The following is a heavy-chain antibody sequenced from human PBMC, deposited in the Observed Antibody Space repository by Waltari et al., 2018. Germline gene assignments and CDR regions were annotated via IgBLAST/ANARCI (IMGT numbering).Heavy chain of an antibody. CDR3: ARGTHGFDP. Sequence: QVQLQESGPGLVEPSQTLSLTCTVFGGSISSGEYYWGWIRQPPGKGLEWIGFIYHSGNTHYNPSLKSRITMSVDTSKNQFSLNLNSVNAADTAVYYCARGTHGFDPWGQGTLVTVSS. CDR1: GGSISSGEYY. CDR2: IYHSGNT. J-gene: IGHJ5*02. V-gene: IGHV4-30-4*08.